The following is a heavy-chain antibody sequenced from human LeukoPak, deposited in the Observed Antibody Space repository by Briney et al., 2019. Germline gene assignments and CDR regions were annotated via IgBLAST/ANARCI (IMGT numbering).Heavy chain of an antibody. CDR2: INAGNGNT. CDR1: GYTFTSYA. J-gene: IGHJ4*02. CDR3: ARDLRGDTAMVTSDY. D-gene: IGHD5-18*01. Sequence: ASVKVSCKASGYTFTSYAMHWVRQAPGQRLEWMGWINAGNGNTKYSQKFQGRVTITRDTSASTAYMELSSLRSEDTAVYYCARDLRGDTAMVTSDYWGQGTLVTVSS. V-gene: IGHV1-3*01.